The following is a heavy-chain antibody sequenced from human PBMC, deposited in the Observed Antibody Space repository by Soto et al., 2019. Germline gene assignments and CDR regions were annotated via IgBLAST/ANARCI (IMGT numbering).Heavy chain of an antibody. CDR3: ARDGIIGVLVPAARRTLSWFDP. Sequence: QVQLVQSGAEVKKPGSSVKVSCKASGGSFSDYAFSWVRQAPGQGLEWMGVIFPPFGTADYAQKFQDRVTITADKSTSTAYMELSSLKSEDTAVYYCARDGIIGVLVPAARRTLSWFDPWGQGTLVTVSS. D-gene: IGHD2-2*01. CDR1: GGSFSDYA. V-gene: IGHV1-69*06. J-gene: IGHJ5*02. CDR2: IFPPFGTA.